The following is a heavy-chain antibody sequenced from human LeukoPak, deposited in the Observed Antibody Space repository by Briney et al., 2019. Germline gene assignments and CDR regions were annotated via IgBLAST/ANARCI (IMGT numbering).Heavy chain of an antibody. CDR1: GFTFSSYG. CDR2: MSYDGSNK. Sequence: TGGSLRLSCAASGFTFSSYGMHWVRQAPGKGLEWVAVMSYDGSNKDYADSVKGRFTISRDNYKNTLYVQVNSLRAEDTAVYYCAKDSSGGWLRSYYFDSWGQGTLVTVSS. CDR3: AKDSSGGWLRSYYFDS. V-gene: IGHV3-30*18. J-gene: IGHJ4*02. D-gene: IGHD5-24*01.